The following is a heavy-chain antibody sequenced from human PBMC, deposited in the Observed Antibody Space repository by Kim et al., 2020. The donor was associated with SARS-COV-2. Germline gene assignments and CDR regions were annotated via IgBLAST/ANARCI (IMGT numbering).Heavy chain of an antibody. Sequence: GGSLRLSCAASGFTVSDNYMSWVRQAPGKGLEWVSVIYSAGTTYYADAVKGRFTISRDNSKNTLYLQMNSLRAEDTAVYYCARVRDGYNDYWGQGTLVTVSS. J-gene: IGHJ4*02. CDR1: GFTVSDNY. V-gene: IGHV3-66*01. CDR3: ARVRDGYNDY. D-gene: IGHD5-12*01. CDR2: IYSAGTT.